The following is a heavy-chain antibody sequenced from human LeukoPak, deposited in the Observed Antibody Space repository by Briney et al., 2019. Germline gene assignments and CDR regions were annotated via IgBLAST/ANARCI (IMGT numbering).Heavy chain of an antibody. J-gene: IGHJ6*02. V-gene: IGHV3-11*01. CDR1: GFTFSDYY. D-gene: IGHD2-2*01. Sequence: GGSLRPSCAASGFTFSDYYMSWLRQAPGKGLEWVSYISSSGNTIYYADSVKGRFTISRDNAKNSLYLQMNSLRAEDTAVYYCARYCSSASCYYYYYGMDVWGQGTTVTVSS. CDR3: ARYCSSASCYYYYYGMDV. CDR2: ISSSGNTI.